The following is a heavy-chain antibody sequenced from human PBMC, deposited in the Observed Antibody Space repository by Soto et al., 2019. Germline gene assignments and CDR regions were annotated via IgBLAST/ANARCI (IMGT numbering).Heavy chain of an antibody. D-gene: IGHD6-6*01. CDR3: ARSPISYSSSDNYYGMDV. J-gene: IGHJ6*02. CDR2: IYPGDSDT. CDR1: GYSFTSYW. Sequence: ESLKISCKGSGYSFTSYWIGWVRQLPGKGLEWMGIIYPGDSDTRYSPSFQGQVTISADKSISTAYLQWSSLKASDTAIYYCARSPISYSSSDNYYGMDVWGQGTTVTVSS. V-gene: IGHV5-51*01.